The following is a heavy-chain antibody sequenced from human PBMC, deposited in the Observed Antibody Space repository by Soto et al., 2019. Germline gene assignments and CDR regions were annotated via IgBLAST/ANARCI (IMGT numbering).Heavy chain of an antibody. CDR3: ARNHDYSNRHPLFDY. D-gene: IGHD4-4*01. J-gene: IGHJ4*02. V-gene: IGHV3-48*04. Sequence: PGGSLRLSCEASGFTFSNYYMTWVRQSPGKGLEWVSCISSSSSSIDYADSVQGRFTISRDNAKNSLYLQMNSLRAEDTALYHCARNHDYSNRHPLFDYWGQGTLVTVS. CDR1: GFTFSNYY. CDR2: ISSSSSSI.